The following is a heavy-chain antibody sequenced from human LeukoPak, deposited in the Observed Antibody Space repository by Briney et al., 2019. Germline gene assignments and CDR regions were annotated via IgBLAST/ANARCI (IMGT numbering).Heavy chain of an antibody. CDR2: VHYSGST. D-gene: IGHD3-22*01. Sequence: SETLSLTCTVSGGSLSNYYWSWIRQPPGKGLEWVGYVHYSGSTNYNPSLKSRLTISVDTSKSQFSLNLRSVTAADTAVYYWARGTMMVGPWGQGTLDTVSS. CDR3: ARGTMMVGP. CDR1: GGSLSNYY. J-gene: IGHJ5*02. V-gene: IGHV4-59*01.